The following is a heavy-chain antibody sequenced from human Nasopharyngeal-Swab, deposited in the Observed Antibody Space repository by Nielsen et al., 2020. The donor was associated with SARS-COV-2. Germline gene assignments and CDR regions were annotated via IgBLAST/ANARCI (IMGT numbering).Heavy chain of an antibody. V-gene: IGHV3-9*01. Sequence: SLKISCVASGFSFDDYAMHWVRQTPGKGLEWVSGISWNSVTIGYADSVKGRFTISRDNTKNSISLQMNSLRAEDTALYYCAKARRTDTYGYECFDSWGQGTLVTVSS. J-gene: IGHJ4*02. CDR1: GFSFDDYA. CDR3: AKARRTDTYGYECFDS. CDR2: ISWNSVTI. D-gene: IGHD5-18*01.